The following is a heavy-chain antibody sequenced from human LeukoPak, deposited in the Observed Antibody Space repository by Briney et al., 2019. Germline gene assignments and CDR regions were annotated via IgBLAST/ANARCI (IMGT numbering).Heavy chain of an antibody. J-gene: IGHJ6*03. CDR2: INTNTGNP. CDR3: AGGSDIVVVPAAMDYYYYYYMDV. Sequence: GASVKVSCKASGYTFTSYAMNWVRQAPGQGLEWMGWINTNTGNPTYAQGFTGRFVFSLDTSVSTAYLQISSLKAEDTAVYYCAGGSDIVVVPAAMDYYYYYYMDVWGKGTTVTVSS. D-gene: IGHD2-2*01. CDR1: GYTFTSYA. V-gene: IGHV7-4-1*02.